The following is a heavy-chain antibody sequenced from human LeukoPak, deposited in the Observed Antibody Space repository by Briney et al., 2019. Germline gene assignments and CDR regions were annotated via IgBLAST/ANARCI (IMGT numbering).Heavy chain of an antibody. CDR3: ARGGRIAARPGYIGY. Sequence: VASVTVSCKASGYTFTSYYMHWVRQAPGQGLEWMGIINPSGGSTSYAQKFQGRVTMTRDTSTSTVYMELSSLRSEDTAVYYCARGGRIAARPGYIGYWGQGTLVTVSS. CDR2: INPSGGST. J-gene: IGHJ4*02. D-gene: IGHD6-6*01. V-gene: IGHV1-46*01. CDR1: GYTFTSYY.